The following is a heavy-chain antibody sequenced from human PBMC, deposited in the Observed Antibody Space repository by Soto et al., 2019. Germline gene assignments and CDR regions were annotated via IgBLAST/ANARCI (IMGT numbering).Heavy chain of an antibody. D-gene: IGHD6-6*01. CDR1: GFTFSSYG. CDR2: IWYDGSNK. CDR3: ARPRREIAARLSGLFYYYGMDV. Sequence: GGSLRLSCAASGFTFSSYGMHWVRQAPGKGLEWVAVIWYDGSNKYYADSVKGRFTISRDNSKNTLYLQMNSLRAEDTAVYYCARPRREIAARLSGLFYYYGMDVWGQGTTVTVSS. V-gene: IGHV3-33*01. J-gene: IGHJ6*02.